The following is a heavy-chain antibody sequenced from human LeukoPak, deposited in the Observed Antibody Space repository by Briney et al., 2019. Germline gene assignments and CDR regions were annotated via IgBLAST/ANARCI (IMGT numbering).Heavy chain of an antibody. CDR2: INPNSGGT. CDR3: ARERSGYSYGPGVYYFDY. Sequence: ASVKVSCKASVYTFTGYYMHWVRQAPGQGLEWMGWINPNSGGTNYAQKFQGRVTMTRDTSISTAYMELSRLRSDDTAVYYCARERSGYSYGPGVYYFDYWGQGTLVTVSS. V-gene: IGHV1-2*02. D-gene: IGHD5-18*01. CDR1: VYTFTGYY. J-gene: IGHJ4*02.